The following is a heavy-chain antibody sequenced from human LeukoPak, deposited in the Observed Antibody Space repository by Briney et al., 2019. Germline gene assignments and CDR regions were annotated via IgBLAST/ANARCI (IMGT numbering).Heavy chain of an antibody. D-gene: IGHD4-11*01. CDR3: ARGRVSSSTWYSTYYYYFYMDV. V-gene: IGHV4-59*01. J-gene: IGHJ6*03. CDR1: DDSITMYY. Sequence: SETLSLTCSVSDDSITMYYWTWIRQPPGKGLEWIGYVDHTGSTNFNPSLNGRVSVSRDTSKNLFSLRLRSVTAADTAVYFCARGRVSSSTWYSTYYYYFYMDVWGKGTTVTVSS. CDR2: VDHTGST.